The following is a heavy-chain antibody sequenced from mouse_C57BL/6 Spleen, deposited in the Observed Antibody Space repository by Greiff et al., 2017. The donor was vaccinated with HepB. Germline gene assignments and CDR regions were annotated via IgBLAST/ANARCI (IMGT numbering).Heavy chain of an antibody. D-gene: IGHD1-1*01. CDR1: GYTFTDYY. J-gene: IGHJ2*01. V-gene: IGHV1-26*01. CDR2: INPNNGGT. CDR3: ARRENYYGSSYLDY. Sequence: VQLQQSGPELVKPGASVKISCKASGYTFTDYYMNWVKQSHGKSLEWIGDINPNNGGTSYNQKFKGKATLTVDKSSSTAYMELRSLTSEDSAVYYCARRENYYGSSYLDYWGQGTTLTVSS.